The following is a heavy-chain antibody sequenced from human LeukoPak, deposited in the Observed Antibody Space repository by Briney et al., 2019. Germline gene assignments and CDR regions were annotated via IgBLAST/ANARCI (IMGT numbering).Heavy chain of an antibody. D-gene: IGHD6-19*01. Sequence: SETLSLTCTVSGGSISSSSYYWGWIRQPPGKGLEWIGSIYYSGSTYYNPSLKSRVTISVDTSKNQFSLKLSSVTAADTAVYYCARDLFLGAVAAKKYFDLWGRGTLVTVSS. V-gene: IGHV4-39*07. CDR2: IYYSGST. CDR3: ARDLFLGAVAAKKYFDL. J-gene: IGHJ2*01. CDR1: GGSISSSSYY.